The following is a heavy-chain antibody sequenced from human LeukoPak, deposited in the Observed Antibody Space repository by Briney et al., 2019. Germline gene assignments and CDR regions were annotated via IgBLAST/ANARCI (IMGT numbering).Heavy chain of an antibody. J-gene: IGHJ6*04. D-gene: IGHD4-17*01. CDR1: GGSFSGYY. V-gene: IGHV4-34*01. Sequence: SETLSLTCAVYGGSFSGYYWSWIRQPPGKGLEWNGEINHSGSTNYNPSLKSRVTISVDTSKNQFSLKLSSVTAADTAVYYCARGIYDYGDSYYYYYYGMDVWGKGTTVTVSS. CDR2: INHSGST. CDR3: ARGIYDYGDSYYYYYYGMDV.